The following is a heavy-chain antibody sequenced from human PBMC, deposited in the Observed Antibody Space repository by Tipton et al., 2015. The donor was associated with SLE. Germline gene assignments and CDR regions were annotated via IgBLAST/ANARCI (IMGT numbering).Heavy chain of an antibody. Sequence: GSLRLSCAASGFTFSDYYMSWIRQAPGKGLEWVSYISSSGSTIYYADSVKGRFTISRDNAKNTLYLQMNSLRAEDTAVYYCAKGPVGGDYEGIWYFDLWGRGTLVTVSS. V-gene: IGHV3-11*01. CDR2: ISSSGSTI. CDR3: AKGPVGGDYEGIWYFDL. D-gene: IGHD4-17*01. J-gene: IGHJ2*01. CDR1: GFTFSDYY.